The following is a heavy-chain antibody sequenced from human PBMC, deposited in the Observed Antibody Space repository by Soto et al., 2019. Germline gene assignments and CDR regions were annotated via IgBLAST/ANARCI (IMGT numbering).Heavy chain of an antibody. J-gene: IGHJ3*02. CDR1: GYTFTRYN. CDR2: IDTRGGSA. V-gene: IGHV1-46*01. Sequence: QAQLVQSGAEVKKPGASANISCKASGYTFTRYNIHWVRQAPGQGLEWMGIIDTRGGSADYTQRCQGRVTMTRDTSTGTVYMVLSSLGSEDTAVYYCARDLPRDLVRGSFDIWGQGTMVTVSS. D-gene: IGHD3-10*01. CDR3: ARDLPRDLVRGSFDI.